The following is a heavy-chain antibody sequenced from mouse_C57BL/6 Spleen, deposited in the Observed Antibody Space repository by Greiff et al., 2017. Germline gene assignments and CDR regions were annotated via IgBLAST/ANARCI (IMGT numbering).Heavy chain of an antibody. CDR3: AKSNWDVFTY. V-gene: IGHV7-3*01. D-gene: IGHD4-1*01. CDR1: GFTFTDYY. CDR2: IRNKDNGYTT. Sequence: EVQLVESGGGLVQPGGSLSLSCAASGFTFTDYYMSWVRQPPGKALEWLGFIRNKDNGYTTEYSVSVKGRFTISRYDSQSILYLQMNALRAEASATYYCAKSNWDVFTYWGQGTLVTVSA. J-gene: IGHJ3*01.